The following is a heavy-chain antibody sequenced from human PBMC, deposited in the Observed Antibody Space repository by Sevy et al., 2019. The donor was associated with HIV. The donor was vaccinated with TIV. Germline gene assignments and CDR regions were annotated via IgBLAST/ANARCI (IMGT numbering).Heavy chain of an antibody. CDR1: GFTFSSYG. J-gene: IGHJ4*02. V-gene: IGHV3-33*01. D-gene: IGHD3-16*02. Sequence: GGSLRLSCAASGFTFSSYGMHWVRQAPGKGLEWVAVIWYDGSNKYYADSVKGRFTISRDNSKNTRYLQMNSLRAEDTAVYYCAREPYYDYVWGSYRYNPFDYWGQGTLVTVSS. CDR2: IWYDGSNK. CDR3: AREPYYDYVWGSYRYNPFDY.